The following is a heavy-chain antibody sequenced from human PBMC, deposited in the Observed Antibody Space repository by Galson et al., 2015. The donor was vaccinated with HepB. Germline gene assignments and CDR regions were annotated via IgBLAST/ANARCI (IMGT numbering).Heavy chain of an antibody. J-gene: IGHJ4*02. V-gene: IGHV3-30*18. CDR2: ISYDGSNK. D-gene: IGHD6-13*01. Sequence: SLRLSCAASGFTFSSYGMHWVRQAPGKGLEWVAVISYDGSNKYYADSVKGRFTISRDNSKNTLYLQMNSLRAEDTAVYYCAKDEEAYSSLTYYFDYWGQGTLVTVSS. CDR1: GFTFSSYG. CDR3: AKDEEAYSSLTYYFDY.